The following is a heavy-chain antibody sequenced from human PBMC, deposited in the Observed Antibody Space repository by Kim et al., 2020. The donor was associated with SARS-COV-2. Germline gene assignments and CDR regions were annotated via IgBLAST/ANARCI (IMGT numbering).Heavy chain of an antibody. CDR3: AKGAYDTRGYSAPFDY. J-gene: IGHJ4*01. D-gene: IGHD3-22*01. Sequence: GGSLRLSCAASGFTFSTYAMSWVRQAPGKGLEWLSTVMSTGTSTYYADSVKGRFTVSRDNSKNTLFLQMNSLRAEDTAVYYCAKGAYDTRGYSAPFDYWG. V-gene: IGHV3-23*01. CDR2: VMSTGTST. CDR1: GFTFSTYA.